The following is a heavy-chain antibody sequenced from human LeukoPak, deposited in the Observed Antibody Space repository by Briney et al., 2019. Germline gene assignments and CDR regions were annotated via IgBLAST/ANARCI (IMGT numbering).Heavy chain of an antibody. Sequence: GASVKVSSKASGGTFSSYAISGVRQAPGQGLEWMGRIIPNFGTANYAQKFQGRVTITTDESTSTAYMELSSLRSEDTAVYYCARPVAGTEAFDIWGQGTMVTVSS. D-gene: IGHD6-19*01. CDR1: GGTFSSYA. CDR2: IIPNFGTA. CDR3: ARPVAGTEAFDI. V-gene: IGHV1-69*05. J-gene: IGHJ3*02.